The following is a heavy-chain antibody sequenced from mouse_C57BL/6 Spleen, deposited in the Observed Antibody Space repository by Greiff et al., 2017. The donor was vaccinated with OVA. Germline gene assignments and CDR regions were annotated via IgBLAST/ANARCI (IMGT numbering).Heavy chain of an antibody. CDR2: IDPSDSYT. Sequence: QVHVKQPGAELVKPGASVKLSCKASGYTFTSYWMQWVKQRPGQGLEWIGEIDPSDSYTNYNQKFKGRATLTVDTSSSTAYMQLSSLTSEDAAVYYCARGGSSYEDYWGQGTTLTVSS. J-gene: IGHJ2*01. CDR3: ARGGSSYEDY. D-gene: IGHD1-1*01. V-gene: IGHV1-50*01. CDR1: GYTFTSYW.